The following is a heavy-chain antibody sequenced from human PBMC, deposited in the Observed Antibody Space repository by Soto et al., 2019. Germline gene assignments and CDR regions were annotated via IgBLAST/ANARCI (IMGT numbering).Heavy chain of an antibody. CDR1: GGSISSSGYY. V-gene: IGHV4-39*01. CDR3: ARQFSVYGDYGLYFDF. CDR2: IYYSGST. D-gene: IGHD4-17*01. Sequence: QLQLQESGPGLVKPSETLSLTCTVSGGSISSSGYYWGWIRQPPGKGLEWIGTIYYSGSTYYNPSLQSRVSVSVDTSKNQFSLTLSFVTAADTAVYYCARQFSVYGDYGLYFDFWGQGTLVTVSS. J-gene: IGHJ4*02.